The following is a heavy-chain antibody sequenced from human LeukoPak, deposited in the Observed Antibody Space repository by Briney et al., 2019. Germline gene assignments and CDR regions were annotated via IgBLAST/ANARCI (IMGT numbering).Heavy chain of an antibody. V-gene: IGHV1-8*01. Sequence: GASVKVSCKASGYTFTSYDINWVRQATGQGLEWMGWMNPNSGNTGYAQKSQGRVTMTRNTSISTAYMELSSLRSEDTAVYYCARGAGYPPPYDYVWGSYRRDFDYWGQGTLVTVSS. J-gene: IGHJ4*02. CDR2: MNPNSGNT. CDR1: GYTFTSYD. D-gene: IGHD3-16*02. CDR3: ARGAGYPPPYDYVWGSYRRDFDY.